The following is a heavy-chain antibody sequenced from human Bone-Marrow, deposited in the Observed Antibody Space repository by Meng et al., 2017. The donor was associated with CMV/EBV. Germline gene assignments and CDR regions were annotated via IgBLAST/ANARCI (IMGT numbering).Heavy chain of an antibody. Sequence: KVSCKTSGGTFGTFGINWVRQAPGQGLEWMGGVIPLFSTSNYAQKFQDRLTITADKSTGTVNMELSSLRSDDTAVYYCARLGGSSDHWGQGTLVTVSS. D-gene: IGHD3-16*01. V-gene: IGHV1-69*06. CDR3: ARLGGSSDH. CDR1: GGTFGTFG. J-gene: IGHJ5*02. CDR2: VIPLFSTS.